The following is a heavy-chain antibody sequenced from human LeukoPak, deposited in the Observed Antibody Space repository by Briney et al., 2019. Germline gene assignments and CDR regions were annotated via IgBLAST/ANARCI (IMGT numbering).Heavy chain of an antibody. J-gene: IGHJ4*02. D-gene: IGHD1-26*01. Sequence: GASVKVSCKASGYTFTDYYIHWVRQAPGQGLEWMGWNNPNSGGTNYAQNFQGRVTMTRDTYITTAYMDLSRLRLDDTAVYYCAVGRRTDFDYWGQGTLVTVSS. CDR2: NNPNSGGT. V-gene: IGHV1-2*02. CDR3: AVGRRTDFDY. CDR1: GYTFTDYY.